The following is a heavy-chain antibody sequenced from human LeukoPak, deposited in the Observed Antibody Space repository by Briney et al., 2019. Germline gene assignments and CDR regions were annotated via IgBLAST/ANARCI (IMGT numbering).Heavy chain of an antibody. CDR2: TSYSGSS. CDR3: TRGMTNNYYFAMDV. Sequence: SETLSLTCTVSGGSISSYYWSWIRQPPGKGLEWIEYTSYSGSSNYNPSLKSRATISVDTSKNQFSLKVSSVTAADTAIYYCTRGMTNNYYFAMDVWGQGTTVTVSS. D-gene: IGHD2-8*01. CDR1: GGSISSYY. J-gene: IGHJ6*02. V-gene: IGHV4-59*01.